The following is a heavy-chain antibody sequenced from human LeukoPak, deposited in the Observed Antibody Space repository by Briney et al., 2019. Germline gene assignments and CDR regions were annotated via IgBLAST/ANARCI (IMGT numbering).Heavy chain of an antibody. CDR1: GDSTSSDRYY. CDR2: IYYSGST. J-gene: IGHJ4*02. D-gene: IGHD1-26*01. Sequence: SETLSLTCTISGDSTSSDRYYGGWVRQPPGKGLEWIGNIYYSGSTYYNPSLKSRVTMSVDTSKNQFFLKLNSVTAADTAVYYCARGRPYSGGYHLDYWGQGSLVTVSP. CDR3: ARGRPYSGGYHLDY. V-gene: IGHV4-39*01.